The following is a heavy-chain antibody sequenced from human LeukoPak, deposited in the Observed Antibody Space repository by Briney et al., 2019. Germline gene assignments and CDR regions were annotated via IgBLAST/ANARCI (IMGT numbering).Heavy chain of an antibody. CDR1: GGSFTDYY. Sequence: SETLSLTCAVFGGSFTDYYWSWIRQPPGKGLEWIGEITHSGVTNYNSSLKSRVTISVDTSKNQFSLSLTSVTAADTAIYYCSRRGQWLGRRFDPWGQGTLVTVSS. D-gene: IGHD6-19*01. V-gene: IGHV4-34*01. J-gene: IGHJ5*02. CDR2: ITHSGVT. CDR3: SRRGQWLGRRFDP.